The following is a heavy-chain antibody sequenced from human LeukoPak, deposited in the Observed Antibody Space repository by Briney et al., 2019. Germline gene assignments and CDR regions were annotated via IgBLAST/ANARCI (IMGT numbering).Heavy chain of an antibody. CDR2: INHSGST. CDR3: ARRKDVRGPTDY. D-gene: IGHD3-16*01. CDR1: GGSFSGYY. V-gene: IGHV4-34*01. J-gene: IGHJ4*02. Sequence: SETLSLTCPVYGGSFSGYYWSWIRQPPGKGLEWIGEINHSGSTNYNPSLKSRVTISVDTSKNQFSLKLSSVTAADTAVYYCARRKDVRGPTDYWGQGTLVTVSS.